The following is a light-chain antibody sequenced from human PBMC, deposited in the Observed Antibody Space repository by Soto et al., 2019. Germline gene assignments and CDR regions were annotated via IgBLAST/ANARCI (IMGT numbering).Light chain of an antibody. CDR3: QQYGSSPFT. CDR2: GAS. V-gene: IGKV3-20*01. Sequence: ESVLTQSPGTLSMSPGERATLSCRASQSVSSSYSAWYQQKPGQAPRLLIYGASRRATGIPDRFSGSGSGTHFTLTIRRLEPEDFAVYYCQQYGSSPFTFGPGTKVDIK. J-gene: IGKJ3*01. CDR1: QSVSSSY.